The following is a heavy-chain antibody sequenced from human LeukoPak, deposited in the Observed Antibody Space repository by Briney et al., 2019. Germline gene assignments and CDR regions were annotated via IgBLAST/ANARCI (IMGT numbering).Heavy chain of an antibody. V-gene: IGHV3-30*02. CDR2: IRYDGSNK. CDR3: AIGPWGLFDY. Sequence: PGGSLRLSCAASGFTFSSYGMHWVRQAPGKGLEWVAFIRYDGSNKYYADSVKGRFTISRDNSKNTLYLQMKSLRTEDTAVYYCAIGPWGLFDYWGQGTLVTVSS. CDR1: GFTFSSYG. D-gene: IGHD3-16*01. J-gene: IGHJ4*02.